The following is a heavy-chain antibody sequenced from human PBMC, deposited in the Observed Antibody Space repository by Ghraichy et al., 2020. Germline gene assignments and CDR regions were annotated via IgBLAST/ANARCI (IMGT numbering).Heavy chain of an antibody. CDR1: GGSISSYY. V-gene: IGHV4-59*01. J-gene: IGHJ4*02. CDR3: ARDGGTDYGDYYFDY. D-gene: IGHD4-17*01. CDR2: IYYSGST. Sequence: SQTLSLTCTVSGGSISSYYWSWIRQPPGKGLEWIGYIYYSGSTNYNPSLKSRVTISVDTSKNQFSLKLSSVTAADTAVYYCARDGGTDYGDYYFDYWGQGTLVTVSS.